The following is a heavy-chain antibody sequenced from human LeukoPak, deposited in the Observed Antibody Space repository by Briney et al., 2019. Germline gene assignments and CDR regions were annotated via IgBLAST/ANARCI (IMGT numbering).Heavy chain of an antibody. V-gene: IGHV4-34*01. CDR2: INHSGST. Sequence: PSENLSLNCAVYGGSFSGYYWSWIRQPPGKGLEWWGEINHSGSTNYNPSLKSRVTISVDTSKNQFSLKLSSVTAADTAVYYCARGQCSGGSCYFGYWGQGTLVTVSS. J-gene: IGHJ4*02. D-gene: IGHD2-15*01. CDR1: GGSFSGYY. CDR3: ARGQCSGGSCYFGY.